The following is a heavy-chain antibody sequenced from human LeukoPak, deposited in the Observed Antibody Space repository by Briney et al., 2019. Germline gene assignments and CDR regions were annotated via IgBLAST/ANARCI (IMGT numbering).Heavy chain of an antibody. CDR2: IYSGGST. V-gene: IGHV3-53*01. CDR3: AGHSSSWYGSEDWFDP. J-gene: IGHJ5*02. Sequence: PGGSLRLSCAAAGFTVSSNYMSWVRQAPGKGLEWVSVIYSGGSTYYADSVKGRFTISRDNSKNTLYLQMNSLRAEDTAVYYCAGHSSSWYGSEDWFDPWGQGTLVTVSS. D-gene: IGHD6-13*01. CDR1: GFTVSSNY.